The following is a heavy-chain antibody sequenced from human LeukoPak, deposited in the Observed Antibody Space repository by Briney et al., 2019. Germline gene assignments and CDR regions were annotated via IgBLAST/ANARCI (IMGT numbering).Heavy chain of an antibody. D-gene: IGHD3-3*01. CDR3: ARQNDFRLDY. J-gene: IGHJ4*02. CDR1: GYTFSSYW. CDR2: IYPGDSDT. Sequence: GESLKISCQGSGYTFSSYWIGCVRQMPGKGLDWMGIIYPGDSDTRYSPSLQGQVTISVDTSIGTAYLQWSSLKASETAIYYCARQNDFRLDYWGQGTLVTVSS. V-gene: IGHV5-51*01.